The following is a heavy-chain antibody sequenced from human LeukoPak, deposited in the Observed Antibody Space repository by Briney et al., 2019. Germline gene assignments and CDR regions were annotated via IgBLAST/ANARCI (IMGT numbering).Heavy chain of an antibody. CDR3: ARHVSSSRVAYDV. Sequence: GESLKISCKGSGYTFTSYWIGWVRQMPGKGLEWMGLRNPADSDTRYSPSFQGQVTISVDKSISTAYLEWSSLKASDTAMYYCARHVSSSRVAYDVWGQGTMVTVSS. D-gene: IGHD2-2*01. CDR1: GYTFTSYW. V-gene: IGHV5-51*01. J-gene: IGHJ3*01. CDR2: RNPADSDT.